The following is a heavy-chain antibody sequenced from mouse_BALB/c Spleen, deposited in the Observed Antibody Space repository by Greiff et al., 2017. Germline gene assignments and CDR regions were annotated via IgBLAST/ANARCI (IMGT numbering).Heavy chain of an antibody. Sequence: EVQLVESGGGLVQPGGSLRLSCATSGFTFTDYYMSWVRQPPGKALEWLGFIRNKANGYTTEYSASVKGRFTISRDNSQSILYLQMNTLRAEDSATYYCARDIYGAYWGQGTLVTVSA. CDR1: GFTFTDYY. CDR2: IRNKANGYTT. D-gene: IGHD1-1*02. CDR3: ARDIYGAY. V-gene: IGHV7-3*02. J-gene: IGHJ3*01.